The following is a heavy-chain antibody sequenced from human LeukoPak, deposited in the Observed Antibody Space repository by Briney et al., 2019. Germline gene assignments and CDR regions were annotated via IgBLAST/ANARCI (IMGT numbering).Heavy chain of an antibody. CDR3: ARGDGYNDAEYLQH. Sequence: GGSLRLSCAAYGFTFSSYGMPWVRQALGKGLKRVAVIWYDGSNKYYGDSVKGRFTISRDNSKKTLYLQMNSLRVEDTAVYYCARGDGYNDAEYLQHWGQGTLVTVS. CDR2: IWYDGSNK. V-gene: IGHV3-33*01. D-gene: IGHD5-24*01. J-gene: IGHJ1*01. CDR1: GFTFSSYG.